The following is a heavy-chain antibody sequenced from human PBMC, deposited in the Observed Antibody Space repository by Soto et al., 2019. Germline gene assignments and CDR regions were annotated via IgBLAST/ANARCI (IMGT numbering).Heavy chain of an antibody. CDR2: IKSDGSSI. CDR1: GFTFSSYW. J-gene: IGHJ4*02. V-gene: IGHV3-74*01. D-gene: IGHD3-10*01. Sequence: EVQLVESGGGLVQPGGSLRLSCAAPGFTFSSYWMHWVRQAPGKGLVWVSRIKSDGSSISYADSVKGRFTISRDNAKNTLYLQMNSLRAEDTAVYYCARGGFSGSGSYIQGDYWGQGTLVTVSS. CDR3: ARGGFSGSGSYIQGDY.